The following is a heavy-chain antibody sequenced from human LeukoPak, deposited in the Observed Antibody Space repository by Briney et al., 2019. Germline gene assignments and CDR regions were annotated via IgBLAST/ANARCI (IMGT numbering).Heavy chain of an antibody. V-gene: IGHV1-8*01. Sequence: ASVKVSCKASGYTFTSYDINRVRQATGQGLEWMGWMNPNSGNTGYAQKFQGRVTMTRNTSISTAYMELSSLRSEDTAVYYCARGPLIAAPNPLYYYYYYMDVWGKGTTVTVSS. CDR2: MNPNSGNT. CDR1: GYTFTSYD. J-gene: IGHJ6*03. D-gene: IGHD6-13*01. CDR3: ARGPLIAAPNPLYYYYYYMDV.